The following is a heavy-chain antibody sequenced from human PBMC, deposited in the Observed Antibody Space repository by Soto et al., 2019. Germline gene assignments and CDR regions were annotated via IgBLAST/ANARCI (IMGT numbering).Heavy chain of an antibody. V-gene: IGHV3-30-3*01. Sequence: ESGGGVVQPGRSLRLSCAASGFTFSSYAMHWVRQAPGKGLEWVAVISYDGSNKYYADSVKGRFTISRDNSKNTLYLQMNSLRAEDTAVYYCARVYSSSWFAFDYWGQGTLVTVSS. D-gene: IGHD6-13*01. J-gene: IGHJ4*02. CDR3: ARVYSSSWFAFDY. CDR1: GFTFSSYA. CDR2: ISYDGSNK.